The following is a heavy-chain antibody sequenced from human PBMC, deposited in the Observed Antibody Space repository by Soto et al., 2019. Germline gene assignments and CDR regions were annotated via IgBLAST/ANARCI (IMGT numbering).Heavy chain of an antibody. Sequence: PSETLSLTCAVYGGSFSGYYWSWIRQPPGKGLEWIGEINHSGSTNYNPSLKSRVTISVDTSKNQFSLKLSSVTAADTAVYYCARAYYGSGSYYFDYYYYMDVWGKGTTVTVSS. J-gene: IGHJ6*03. CDR3: ARAYYGSGSYYFDYYYYMDV. CDR1: GGSFSGYY. V-gene: IGHV4-34*01. D-gene: IGHD3-10*01. CDR2: INHSGST.